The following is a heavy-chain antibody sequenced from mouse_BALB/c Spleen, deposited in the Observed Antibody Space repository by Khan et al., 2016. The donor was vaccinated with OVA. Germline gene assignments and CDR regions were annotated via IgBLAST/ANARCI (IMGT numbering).Heavy chain of an antibody. D-gene: IGHD2-14*01. V-gene: IGHV2-2*02. CDR1: DFSLTSYG. J-gene: IGHJ3*01. Sequence: QVRLQQSGPGLVQPSQSLSITCTVSDFSLTSYGVHWVRQSPGKGLEWLGVIWRGGSSDYNAAFIYRLSISKDNSKSQAFFKLNSLQPNDTAIYYSGRRDYRYAIAYWGQGTLVTVSA. CDR2: IWRGGSS. CDR3: GRRDYRYAIAY.